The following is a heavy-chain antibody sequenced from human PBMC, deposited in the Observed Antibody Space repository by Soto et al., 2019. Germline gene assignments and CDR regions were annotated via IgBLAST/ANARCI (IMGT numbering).Heavy chain of an antibody. Sequence: PGGSLRLSCAASGFTFSSYAMHWVRQAPGKGLEWVSVISSSRSNIYYADSVKGRFTISRDNAKNSLYLQMNSLRAEDTAVYYCARDLPYGVPFDYWGQGTLVTVSS. J-gene: IGHJ4*02. CDR1: GFTFSSYA. CDR3: ARDLPYGVPFDY. D-gene: IGHD4-17*01. V-gene: IGHV3-30-3*01. CDR2: ISSSRSNI.